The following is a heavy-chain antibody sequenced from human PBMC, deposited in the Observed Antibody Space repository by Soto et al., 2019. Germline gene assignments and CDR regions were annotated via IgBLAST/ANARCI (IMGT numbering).Heavy chain of an antibody. D-gene: IGHD6-19*01. Sequence: GASVKVSCKASGYTFTSYAMHWVRQASGQRLEWMGWINAGNGNAKYSQKFQGRVTITRDTSASTAYMELSSLRSEDTAVYYCAGVGGSGPTNAFDIWGQGTMVTVSS. CDR2: INAGNGNA. CDR3: AGVGGSGPTNAFDI. J-gene: IGHJ3*02. V-gene: IGHV1-3*01. CDR1: GYTFTSYA.